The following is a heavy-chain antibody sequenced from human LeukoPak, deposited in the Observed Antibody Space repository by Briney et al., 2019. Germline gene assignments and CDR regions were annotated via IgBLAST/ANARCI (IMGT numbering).Heavy chain of an antibody. CDR2: INPNSGGT. D-gene: IGHD3-3*01. V-gene: IGHV1-2*02. CDR3: ANSKTYYDFWSGYSEAYYYGMDV. Sequence: ASVKVSCKASGGTFISYAISWVRQAPGQGLEWMGWINPNSGGTNYAQKFQGRVTMTRDTSISTAYMELSRLRSDDTAVYYCANSKTYYDFWSGYSEAYYYGMDVWGQGTTVTVSS. J-gene: IGHJ6*02. CDR1: GGTFISYA.